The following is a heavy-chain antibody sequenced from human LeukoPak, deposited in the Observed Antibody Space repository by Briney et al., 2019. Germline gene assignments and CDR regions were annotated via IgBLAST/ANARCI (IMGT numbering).Heavy chain of an antibody. D-gene: IGHD1-1*01. J-gene: IGHJ3*02. CDR1: GGSISSGSYY. CDR3: VRAGFPAFDI. V-gene: IGHV4-61*02. CDR2: IYTSGST. Sequence: SQTLSLTCTVSGGSISSGSYYWSWIRQPAGKGLEWIGRIYTSGSTNYNPSLKSRVTISVDTSKNQFSLKLSSVTAADTAVYYCVRAGFPAFDIWGQGTMVTVSS.